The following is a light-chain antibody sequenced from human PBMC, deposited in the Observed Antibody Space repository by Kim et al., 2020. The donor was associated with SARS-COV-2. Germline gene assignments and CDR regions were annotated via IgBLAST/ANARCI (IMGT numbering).Light chain of an antibody. J-gene: IGLJ3*02. CDR2: VNSDGSH. CDR1: KGHYNYG. V-gene: IGLV4-69*01. CDR3: QTWGPGIRV. Sequence: ASVKRTYALGKGHYNYGIAWHQQQPGKGTRYLMKVNSDGSHGKGDGIPDRFAGSSSGAERYLTISSLQSDDEADYYCQTWGPGIRVFGGGTKVTVL.